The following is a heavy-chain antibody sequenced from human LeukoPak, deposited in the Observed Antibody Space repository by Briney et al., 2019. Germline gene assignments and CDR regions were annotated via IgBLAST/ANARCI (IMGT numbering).Heavy chain of an antibody. J-gene: IGHJ4*02. Sequence: GGSLRLSCAASGFTFSSYGMHWVRQAPGKGLEWVAVISYDGSNKYYADSVKGRFTISRDNSKNTLYLQMNSLRAEDTAVYYCAKAIRGPRTMVRGVTPYYFDYWGQGTLVTVSS. CDR1: GFTFSSYG. V-gene: IGHV3-30*18. CDR3: AKAIRGPRTMVRGVTPYYFDY. D-gene: IGHD3-10*01. CDR2: ISYDGSNK.